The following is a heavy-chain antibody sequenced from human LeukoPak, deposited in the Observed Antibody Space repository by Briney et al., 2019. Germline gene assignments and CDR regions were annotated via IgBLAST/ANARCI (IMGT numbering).Heavy chain of an antibody. CDR2: INGDGSST. J-gene: IGHJ4*02. CDR3: ARSTSQYSSLSR. Sequence: GGSLRLSCAASGFTFSNYWMHWVRQAPGKGLVWISRINGDGSSTTYADSVKGRFTISRDNGKNTLYLQMHSLRAEDTAVYYCARSTSQYSSLSRWGQGTLVTVSS. CDR1: GFTFSNYW. D-gene: IGHD6-6*01. V-gene: IGHV3-74*01.